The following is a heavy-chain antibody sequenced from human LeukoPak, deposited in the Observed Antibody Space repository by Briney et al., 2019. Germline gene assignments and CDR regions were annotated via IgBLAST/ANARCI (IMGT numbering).Heavy chain of an antibody. CDR1: GGSISSYY. CDR3: ARVVYSHYWPEGMDV. CDR2: IYYSGST. Sequence: SETLSLTCTVSGGSISSYYWSWIRQPPGKGLEWIGYIYYSGSTNYNPSLESRVTISEDTSKNQFSLMLTSVTAADTAVYYCARVVYSHYWPEGMDVWGQGTTVTVSS. J-gene: IGHJ6*02. V-gene: IGHV4-59*01. D-gene: IGHD4-11*01.